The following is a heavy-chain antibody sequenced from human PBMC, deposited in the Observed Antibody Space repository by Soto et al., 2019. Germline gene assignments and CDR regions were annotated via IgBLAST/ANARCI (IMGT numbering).Heavy chain of an antibody. V-gene: IGHV6-1*01. CDR2: TYFRSKWYN. Sequence: SPTLSLTCALSGDSVSSNTASWDWIRQSPSRGLEWLGRTYFRSKWYNDYAVSVISRIIINPDTSNNQFSLQLNSVTPEDTAVYFCAKGDNLGPKTGYAFDPWGQGIMVTVSS. CDR1: GDSVSSNTAS. J-gene: IGHJ5*02. CDR3: AKGDNLGPKTGYAFDP. D-gene: IGHD5-12*01.